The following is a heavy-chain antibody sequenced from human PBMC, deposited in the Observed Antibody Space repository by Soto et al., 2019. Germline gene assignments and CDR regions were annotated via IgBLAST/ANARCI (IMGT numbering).Heavy chain of an antibody. V-gene: IGHV4-59*08. CDR3: ARHVPYCSDTSHCAYGMDV. CDR2: IYYAGST. CDR1: GGSMISYY. J-gene: IGHJ6*02. D-gene: IGHD2-2*01. Sequence: PSETLSLTCTVSGGSMISYYWSWIRQPPGRGLEWIGFIYYAGSTNYNPPLKSRVTISVDTSKHQCSLSLSSVTAADAAVYYCARHVPYCSDTSHCAYGMDVWGQGTTVTVSS.